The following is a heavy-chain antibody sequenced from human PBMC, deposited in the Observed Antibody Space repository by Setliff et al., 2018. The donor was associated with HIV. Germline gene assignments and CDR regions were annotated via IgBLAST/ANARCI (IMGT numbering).Heavy chain of an antibody. CDR2: IYPSGGNA. J-gene: IGHJ6*03. CDR3: ARGGPVLLWFGELYNYYYYMDV. Sequence: ASVKVSCKASGYTFTDYYVHWVRQAPGQGLEWMGVIYPSGGNANYAQKFQGRATMTRDTSTSTVYMEVNSLRSEDTAVYYCARGGPVLLWFGELYNYYYYMDVWGKGTTVTVSS. CDR1: GYTFTDYY. D-gene: IGHD3-10*01. V-gene: IGHV1-46*01.